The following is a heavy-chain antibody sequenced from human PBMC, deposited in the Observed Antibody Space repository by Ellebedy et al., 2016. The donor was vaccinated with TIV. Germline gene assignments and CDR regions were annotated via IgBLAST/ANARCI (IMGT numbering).Heavy chain of an antibody. J-gene: IGHJ5*02. D-gene: IGHD3-10*01. Sequence: SETLSLTCTVSGGSISTYYWSWIRQPQGPGLEWIGCFYYNGSTKYNPSLKSRVTISIDPSKNHFSLKLSSVTAADAAVYYCSRVRITMVRGDFPLPLIDPWGQGTLVTVSS. CDR1: GGSISTYY. V-gene: IGHV4-59*01. CDR3: SRVRITMVRGDFPLPLIDP. CDR2: FYYNGST.